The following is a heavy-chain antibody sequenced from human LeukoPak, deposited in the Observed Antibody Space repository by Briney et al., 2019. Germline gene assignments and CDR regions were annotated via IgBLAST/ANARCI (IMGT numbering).Heavy chain of an antibody. CDR2: IFYSGST. J-gene: IGHJ4*02. CDR3: ARHRRSGYYYDSSGYYSKDFDY. V-gene: IGHV4-59*04. CDR1: GGSTSSYY. Sequence: SETLSLTCTVSGGSTSSYYWSWIRQPPGKGLEWIGNIFYSGSTYYNPSLKSRVTISVDTSKNQFSLKLSSVTAADTAVYYCARHRRSGYYYDSSGYYSKDFDYWGQGTLVTVSS. D-gene: IGHD3-22*01.